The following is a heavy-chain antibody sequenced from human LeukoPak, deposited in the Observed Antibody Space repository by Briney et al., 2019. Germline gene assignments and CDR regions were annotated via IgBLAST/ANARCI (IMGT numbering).Heavy chain of an antibody. CDR2: VKSDASST. CDR3: ARGKAGLDY. D-gene: IGHD3-22*01. V-gene: IGHV3-74*01. Sequence: PGGSLRLSCAASGFTFSGYWMYWVRQAPGKGLVWVSGVKSDASSTYYADSVKGRFTISRDNAKNTLYLQMNSLRAEDTAVYYCARGKAGLDYWGQGTLVTVSS. J-gene: IGHJ4*02. CDR1: GFTFSGYW.